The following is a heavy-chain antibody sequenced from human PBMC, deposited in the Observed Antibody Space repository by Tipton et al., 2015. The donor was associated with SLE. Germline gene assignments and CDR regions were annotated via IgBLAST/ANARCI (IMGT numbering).Heavy chain of an antibody. Sequence: TLSLTCTVSGGSISSGGYYWSWIRQHPGKGLEWIGYIYYSGSTYYNPSLKSRVTISVDTSKNQFSLKLSSVTAADTAVYYCARGPRALYSYGQYFQHWGQGTLVTVSS. J-gene: IGHJ1*01. CDR3: ARGPRALYSYGQYFQH. CDR1: GGSISSGGYY. CDR2: IYYSGST. V-gene: IGHV4-31*03. D-gene: IGHD5-18*01.